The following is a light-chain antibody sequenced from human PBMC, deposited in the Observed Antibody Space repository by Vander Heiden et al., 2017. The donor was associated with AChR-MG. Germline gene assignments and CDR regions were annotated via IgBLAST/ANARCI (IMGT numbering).Light chain of an antibody. CDR3: SSYAGSNNVV. Sequence: QSALTQPPSASGSPGQSVTISCPGTRSDVGGYNYVSWYQQHPGKAHKRMIYEVSKRPSGVPDRFSGSKAGNTASLTVSGLQAEDEADYYCSSYAGSNNVVFGGGTKLTVL. CDR2: EVS. J-gene: IGLJ2*01. V-gene: IGLV2-8*01. CDR1: RSDVGGYNY.